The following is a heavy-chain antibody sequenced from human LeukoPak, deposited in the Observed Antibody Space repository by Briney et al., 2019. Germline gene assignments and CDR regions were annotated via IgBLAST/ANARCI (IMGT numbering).Heavy chain of an antibody. CDR3: ASSLGGWFDP. D-gene: IGHD3-16*01. V-gene: IGHV4-39*07. Sequence: PSETLSLTCTVSGGSISSSSYYWGWIRQPPGKGLEWIGSIYYSGSTYYNPSLKSRVTISVDTSKNQFSLKLSSVTAADTAVYYCASSLGGWFDPWGQGTLVTVSS. CDR2: IYYSGST. CDR1: GGSISSSSYY. J-gene: IGHJ5*02.